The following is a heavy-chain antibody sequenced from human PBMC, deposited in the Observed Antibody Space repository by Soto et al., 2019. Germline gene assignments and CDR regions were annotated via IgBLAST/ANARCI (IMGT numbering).Heavy chain of an antibody. CDR2: ISSGSSNI. CDR1: EFAFRSYN. D-gene: IGHD2-15*01. J-gene: IGHJ4*02. Sequence: EVQLVESGGGLVKPGGSLTLSCAGSEFAFRSYNMNWVRQAPGKGLEWVASISSGSSNIYYADSVKGRFTISRDNAKNSLYLQVDSLRAEDSAVYYCASATVVAGTFDFWGQGTLLTVSS. V-gene: IGHV3-21*01. CDR3: ASATVVAGTFDF.